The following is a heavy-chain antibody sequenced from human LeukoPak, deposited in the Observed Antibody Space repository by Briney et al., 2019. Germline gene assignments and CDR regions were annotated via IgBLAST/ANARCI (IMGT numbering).Heavy chain of an antibody. J-gene: IGHJ4*02. D-gene: IGHD4-17*01. CDR2: ISSSSTYI. V-gene: IGHV3-21*01. CDR1: GFTFSSYS. CDR3: ATVYGYYFDY. Sequence: GGSLRLSCAASGFTFSSYSMNWVRQAPGQGLEWLSSISSSSTYIYYADSVKGRFTISRDNAKNSLYLQIHSLRAEDTAVYFCATVYGYYFDYWGEGTLVAVSS.